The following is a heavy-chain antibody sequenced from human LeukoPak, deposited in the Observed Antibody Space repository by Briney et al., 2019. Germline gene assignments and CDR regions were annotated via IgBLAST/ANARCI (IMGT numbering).Heavy chain of an antibody. D-gene: IGHD3-22*01. CDR3: ARIHSLYYYDSSGYGAFDI. V-gene: IGHV3-66*01. J-gene: IGHJ3*02. CDR1: GFTVSSNY. Sequence: GGSLRLSCAVSGFTVSSNYMSWVRQAPGKWLEWVSVIYSGGSTYYADSVKGRFTISRDNSKNTLYLQMNSLRAEDTAVYYCARIHSLYYYDSSGYGAFDIWGQGTMVTVSS. CDR2: IYSGGST.